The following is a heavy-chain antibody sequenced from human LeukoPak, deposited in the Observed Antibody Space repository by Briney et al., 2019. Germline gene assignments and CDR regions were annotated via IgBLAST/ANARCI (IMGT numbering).Heavy chain of an antibody. V-gene: IGHV3-23*01. CDR3: AKDRSCTNDICHGDFDY. D-gene: IGHD2-8*01. Sequence: SGGTLRLSCAASGFTFSSYAVSWVRQAPGKGLEWVSSISGSGGSTYSADSVKGRFTISRDNSKNTLYLQMNRLRAEDTALYYCAKDRSCTNDICHGDFDYWGQGTLVTVSS. J-gene: IGHJ4*02. CDR2: ISGSGGST. CDR1: GFTFSSYA.